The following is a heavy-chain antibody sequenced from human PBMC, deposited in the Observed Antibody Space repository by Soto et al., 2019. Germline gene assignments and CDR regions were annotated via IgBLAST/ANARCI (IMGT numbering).Heavy chain of an antibody. CDR1: GFTFSTYA. CDR2: ISGTGGST. J-gene: IGHJ4*02. D-gene: IGHD6-6*01. Sequence: GGSLRVSWAASGFTFSTYAMSWVRQAPGKGLEWVSAISGTGGSTYYADSVKGRFTISRDNSKNTLYLQMNSLRAEDTAVYYCAKNWDTTSSSSSHWGQGTLVTVSS. V-gene: IGHV3-23*01. CDR3: AKNWDTTSSSSSH.